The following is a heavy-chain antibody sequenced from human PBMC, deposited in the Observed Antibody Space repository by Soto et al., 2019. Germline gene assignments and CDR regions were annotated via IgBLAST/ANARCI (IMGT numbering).Heavy chain of an antibody. CDR3: ASGGIPIAAAGTASLDI. CDR1: GCTFTSYY. J-gene: IGHJ3*02. Sequence: ASVKVSCEASGCTFTSYYIHWVRQAPGQGLEWMGIINPSGGSTSYAQKFQGRVTMTRDTSTSTVYMELSSLRSEDTAVYYCASGGIPIAAAGTASLDIWGQGTMVTVSS. V-gene: IGHV1-46*01. D-gene: IGHD6-13*01. CDR2: INPSGGST.